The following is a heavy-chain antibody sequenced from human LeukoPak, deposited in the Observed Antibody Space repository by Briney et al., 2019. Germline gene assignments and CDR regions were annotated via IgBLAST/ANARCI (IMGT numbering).Heavy chain of an antibody. D-gene: IGHD3-22*01. CDR3: AKDRYYYDSSGSIYFDY. CDR2: ISYDGSNK. CDR1: GFIFSGYG. V-gene: IGHV3-30*18. J-gene: IGHJ4*02. Sequence: TGRSLRLSCAASGFIFSGYGMHWVRQAPGKGLEWVAGISYDGSNKYYADSVKGRFTISRDNSKNTLYLQMNSLRAEDTAVYYCAKDRYYYDSSGSIYFDYWGQGTLVTVSS.